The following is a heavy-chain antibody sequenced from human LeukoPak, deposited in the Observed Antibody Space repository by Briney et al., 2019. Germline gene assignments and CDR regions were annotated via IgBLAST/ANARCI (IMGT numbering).Heavy chain of an antibody. CDR3: AKQASADFWSGDRYFDY. D-gene: IGHD3-3*01. CDR2: LSSGGDRT. Sequence: GSLRLSCAVSGFTLNTYATSWFRQAPGKGLEWVSALSSGGDRTYYADSVKGRFTTFRDNWKNTLYLQMSSLRVEDTAVYYCAKQASADFWSGDRYFDYWGQGTQVTVSS. V-gene: IGHV3-23*01. CDR1: GFTLNTYA. J-gene: IGHJ4*02.